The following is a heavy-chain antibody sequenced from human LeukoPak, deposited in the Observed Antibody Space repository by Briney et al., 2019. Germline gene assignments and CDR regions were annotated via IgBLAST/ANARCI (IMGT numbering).Heavy chain of an antibody. J-gene: IGHJ4*02. Sequence: GGSLRLSCAASGFTFSSYEMNWVRQAPGKGLEWVSYISSSGSTIYYADSVKGRFTISRDNSKNTLYLQMNSLRAEDTAVYYCAKDYSDSSGYFRVPHVFDFWGQGTLVTVSS. CDR1: GFTFSSYE. CDR2: ISSSGSTI. CDR3: AKDYSDSSGYFRVPHVFDF. D-gene: IGHD3-22*01. V-gene: IGHV3-48*03.